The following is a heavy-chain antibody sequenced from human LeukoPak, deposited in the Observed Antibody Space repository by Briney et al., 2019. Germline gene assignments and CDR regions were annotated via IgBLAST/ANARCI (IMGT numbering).Heavy chain of an antibody. CDR3: ARPMVRGVISLGMDV. Sequence: PGGSLRLSCAASGFTFSSYSMNWVRQAPGKGLEWVSYISSSSSTIYYADSVKGRFTISRDNAKNSLYLQMNSLRAEDTAVYYCARPMVRGVISLGMDVWGQGTTVTVSS. CDR1: GFTFSSYS. D-gene: IGHD3-10*01. V-gene: IGHV3-48*04. CDR2: ISSSSSTI. J-gene: IGHJ6*02.